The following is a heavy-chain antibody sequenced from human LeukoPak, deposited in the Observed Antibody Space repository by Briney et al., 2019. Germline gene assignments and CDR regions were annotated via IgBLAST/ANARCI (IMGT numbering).Heavy chain of an antibody. D-gene: IGHD2-15*01. CDR2: ISSSSSYI. CDR3: ARDYSEYYYYYYMDV. CDR1: GFTFSSYS. V-gene: IGHV3-21*01. J-gene: IGHJ6*03. Sequence: GGSLRLSCAASGFTFSSYSMNWVRQAPGKGLEWVSSISSSSSYIYYADSVKGRFTISRDNAKNSLYLQMNSLRAEDTAVYYCARDYSEYYYYYYMDVWGTGTTVTVSS.